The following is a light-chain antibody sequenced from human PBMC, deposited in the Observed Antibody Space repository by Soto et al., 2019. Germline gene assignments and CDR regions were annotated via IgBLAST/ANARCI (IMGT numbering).Light chain of an antibody. CDR3: QQRSNWPIT. J-gene: IGKJ5*01. Sequence: EIVLTQSPATLSLSPGERATLSCRASQSVSNNYLAWYQQKPGQAPRLLIYGASNRATGIPARFSGSGSGTDFTLTISSLEPEDFAVYYCQQRSNWPITFGQGTRLEI. CDR2: GAS. V-gene: IGKV3-11*01. CDR1: QSVSNNY.